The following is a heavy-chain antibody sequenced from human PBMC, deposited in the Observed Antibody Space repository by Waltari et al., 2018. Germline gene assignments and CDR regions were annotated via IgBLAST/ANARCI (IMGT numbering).Heavy chain of an antibody. J-gene: IGHJ3*02. V-gene: IGHV1-2*06. CDR2: SNGRNGGT. CDR1: GYIFINYF. CDR3: TVIAGDFDI. D-gene: IGHD2-21*01. Sequence: QVNLVQSGADVRKPGASVTVSCKASGYIFINYFIHWVRKAPGQGLEWIGRSNGRNGGTDYAQKFQGRVTLTRDTSISTAYMELSGLTLDDTAIYYCTVIAGDFDIWGPGTMVTASS.